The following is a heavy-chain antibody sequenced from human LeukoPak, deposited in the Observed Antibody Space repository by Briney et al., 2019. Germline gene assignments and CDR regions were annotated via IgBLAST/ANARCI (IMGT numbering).Heavy chain of an antibody. J-gene: IGHJ4*02. D-gene: IGHD3-10*01. CDR2: INPSVGGT. Sequence: ASVKVSCKAFGYGFTSYYIHWVRQAPGQGLEWMGIINPSVGGTAYARKFQGRVTMTRDTSTSTVYMELSSLRSEDTAVYYCTRHGSGRYYPTEGRVDYWGQGTLVTVSS. CDR3: TRHGSGRYYPTEGRVDY. V-gene: IGHV1-46*03. CDR1: GYGFTSYY.